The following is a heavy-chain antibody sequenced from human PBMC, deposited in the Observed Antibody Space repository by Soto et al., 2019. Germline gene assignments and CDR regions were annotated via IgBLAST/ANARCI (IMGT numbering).Heavy chain of an antibody. CDR2: MWFDGSNK. J-gene: IGHJ4*02. Sequence: QVQLVESGGGVVQPGRSLRLSCAASGFTFSSYTMHWVRQAPGKGLEWVAVMWFDGSNKYYADSVKGRFTISRDNSKNTLYLQMNSLRAEDTAVYYCARDILYYDGSGTVDDWGQGTLVTVSS. V-gene: IGHV3-33*01. D-gene: IGHD3-22*01. CDR3: ARDILYYDGSGTVDD. CDR1: GFTFSSYT.